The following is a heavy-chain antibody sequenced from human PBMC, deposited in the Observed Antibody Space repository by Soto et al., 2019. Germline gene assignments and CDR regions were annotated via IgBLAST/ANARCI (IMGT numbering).Heavy chain of an antibody. J-gene: IGHJ6*02. D-gene: IGHD6-19*01. V-gene: IGHV3-33*01. Sequence: GGSLRLSCAASGFTFSSYGMHWVRQAPGKGLEWVAVIWYDGSNKYYADSVKGRFTISRDNSKNTLYLQMNSLRAEDTAVYYCARDGYSSGSSGGYYGMDVWGQGTTVTVSS. CDR3: ARDGYSSGSSGGYYGMDV. CDR1: GFTFSSYG. CDR2: IWYDGSNK.